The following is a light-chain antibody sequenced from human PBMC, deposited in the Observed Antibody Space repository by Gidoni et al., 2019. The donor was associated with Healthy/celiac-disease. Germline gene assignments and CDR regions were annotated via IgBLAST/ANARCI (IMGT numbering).Light chain of an antibody. CDR2: DAS. CDR3: QQRSNWPPLT. CDR1: QSVSSY. J-gene: IGKJ4*01. Sequence: EIVLTQSPATLSLSPGERATLSCRASQSVSSYLAWSQQKPGQAPRLLIHDASHRATGIPASFSGSGSGTDFTLTISSLEPEDVAVYYCQQRSNWPPLTFGGGTKVEIK. V-gene: IGKV3-11*01.